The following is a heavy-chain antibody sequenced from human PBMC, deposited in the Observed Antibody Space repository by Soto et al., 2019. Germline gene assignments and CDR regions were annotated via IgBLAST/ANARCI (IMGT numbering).Heavy chain of an antibody. CDR1: GYTVSGYY. J-gene: IGHJ6*03. V-gene: IGHV1-2*04. CDR3: ARRGVATASYYYYHYMDV. CDR2: INPNSGGT. Sequence: DSGRASCKAAGYTVSGYYMQVVRQAPGQGLEWMGWINPNSGGTNYAQKFQGWVTMTRDTSISTAYMELSRLRSDDTAVYYCARRGVATASYYYYHYMDVWGKGTTVTAP. D-gene: IGHD5-12*01.